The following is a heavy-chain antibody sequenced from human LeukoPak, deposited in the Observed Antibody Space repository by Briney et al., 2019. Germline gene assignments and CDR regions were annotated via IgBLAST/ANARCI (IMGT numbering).Heavy chain of an antibody. J-gene: IGHJ4*02. V-gene: IGHV4-39*01. CDR2: SYYSGST. CDR3: ARHRYQDYDILTGPEYYFDY. D-gene: IGHD3-9*01. CDR1: GGSISSSSYY. Sequence: SETLSLTCTVSGGSISSSSYYWGWIRQPPGKGLEWIGSSYYSGSTYYNPSLKSRVTISVDTSKNQFSLKLSSVTAADTAVYYCARHRYQDYDILTGPEYYFDYWGQGTLVTVSS.